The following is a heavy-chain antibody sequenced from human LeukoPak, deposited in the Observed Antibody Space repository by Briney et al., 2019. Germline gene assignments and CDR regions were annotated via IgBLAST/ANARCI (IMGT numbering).Heavy chain of an antibody. CDR3: ARGIAAASKACAFDI. CDR2: IYTSGST. D-gene: IGHD6-13*01. J-gene: IGHJ3*02. Sequence: PSETLSLTCTVSGGSISSYYWSLIRQPARKGLEWIGRIYTSGSTNYNPSLKSRVTMSVDTSKNQFSLKLSSVTAADTAVYYCARGIAAASKACAFDIWGQGTMVTVSS. V-gene: IGHV4-4*07. CDR1: GGSISSYY.